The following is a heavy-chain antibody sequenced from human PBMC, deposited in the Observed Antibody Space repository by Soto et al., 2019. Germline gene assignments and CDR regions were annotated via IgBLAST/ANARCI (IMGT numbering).Heavy chain of an antibody. Sequence: QVQLVESGGGVVQPGGSLRLSCAASRFSFSDYAMHWFRQAPGKGLEWVAVISNDGNRKYYADSVKGRFTISRDNSKDTLYLQMNGLRPEDTAVFYCLRYLGGGTPPFDYWGQGALVTVSS. CDR1: RFSFSDYA. CDR3: LRYLGGGTPPFDY. CDR2: ISNDGNRK. V-gene: IGHV3-30-3*01. D-gene: IGHD7-27*01. J-gene: IGHJ4*02.